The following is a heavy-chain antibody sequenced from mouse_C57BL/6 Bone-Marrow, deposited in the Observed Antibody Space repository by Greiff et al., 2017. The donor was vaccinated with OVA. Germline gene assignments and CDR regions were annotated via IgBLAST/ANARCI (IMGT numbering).Heavy chain of an antibody. D-gene: IGHD3-3*01. J-gene: IGHJ1*03. Sequence: EVKLMESEGGSVPPSRSMKLSCTASGFTFSDYYMAWVRQVPEKGLEWVANINYDGSSTYYLDSLKSRFIISRDNAKNILYLQMSSLKSEDTATYYCARGGWDWYFDVWGTGTTVTVSS. CDR1: GFTFSDYY. CDR2: INYDGSST. CDR3: ARGGWDWYFDV. V-gene: IGHV5-16*01.